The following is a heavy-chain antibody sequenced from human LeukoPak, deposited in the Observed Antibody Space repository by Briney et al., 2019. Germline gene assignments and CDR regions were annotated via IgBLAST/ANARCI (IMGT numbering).Heavy chain of an antibody. D-gene: IGHD5-18*01. J-gene: IGHJ4*02. CDR3: AISKRGYSYGYYDY. Sequence: SVKVSCKASGGTLSSYAISWVRQAPGQGLEWMGRIIPILGIANHAQKFQGRVTITADKSTSTAYMELSSLRSEDTAVYYCAISKRGYSYGYYDYWGQGTLVTVSS. CDR2: IIPILGIA. V-gene: IGHV1-69*04. CDR1: GGTLSSYA.